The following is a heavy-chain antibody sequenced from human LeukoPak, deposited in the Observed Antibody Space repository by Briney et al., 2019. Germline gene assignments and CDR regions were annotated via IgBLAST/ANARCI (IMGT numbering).Heavy chain of an antibody. CDR3: ARGPGIATAGGLSGYYFDY. Sequence: SVKVSCKASGGTFSSYAISWVRQAPGQGLEWMGGIIPIFGTANYAQKFQGRVTITADESTSTAYMGLSSLRSEDTAVYYCARGPGIATAGGLSGYYFDYWGQGTLVTVSS. V-gene: IGHV1-69*01. CDR2: IIPIFGTA. J-gene: IGHJ4*02. CDR1: GGTFSSYA. D-gene: IGHD6-13*01.